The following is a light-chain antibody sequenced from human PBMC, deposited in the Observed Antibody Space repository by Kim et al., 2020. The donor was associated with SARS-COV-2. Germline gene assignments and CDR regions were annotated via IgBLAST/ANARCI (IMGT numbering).Light chain of an antibody. V-gene: IGKV1-33*01. CDR1: QDISNF. J-gene: IGKJ4*02. CDR3: QQYYSYSRT. Sequence: DIRMTQSPSSFSASTGDRVTITCQASQDISNFLNWYQQRPGKAPKLLIYDASNLERGVPSRFSGSGSGTDFTFTISSLQPEDIATYYCQQYYSYSRTFGGGTKVDIK. CDR2: DAS.